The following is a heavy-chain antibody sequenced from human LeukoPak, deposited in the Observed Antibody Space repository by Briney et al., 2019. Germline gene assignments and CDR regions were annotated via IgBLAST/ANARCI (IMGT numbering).Heavy chain of an antibody. J-gene: IGHJ2*01. CDR1: GFTFGDYA. Sequence: GGSLRLSCAASGFTFGDYAMHWVRQAPGKGLEWVSGISWNSGSIGYADSVKGRFTISRDNAKNSLYLQMNSLRAEDTALYYCAKVRLVYYDSSGFDLWGRGTLVTVSS. V-gene: IGHV3-9*01. CDR2: ISWNSGSI. CDR3: AKVRLVYYDSSGFDL. D-gene: IGHD3-22*01.